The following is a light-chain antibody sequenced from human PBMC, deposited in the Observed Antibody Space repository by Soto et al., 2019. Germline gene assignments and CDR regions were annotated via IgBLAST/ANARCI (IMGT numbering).Light chain of an antibody. CDR3: QHYYSYPFT. CDR1: QSISSY. J-gene: IGKJ5*01. Sequence: DSQMTQTPSSLSASVGDRVTITCRASQSISSYLNWYQQKPGKAPKLLIYAASSLQSGVPSRFSGSGSGTDFTLTISGLQSEDFATYDFQHYYSYPFTFGHGTRLEI. V-gene: IGKV1-39*01. CDR2: AAS.